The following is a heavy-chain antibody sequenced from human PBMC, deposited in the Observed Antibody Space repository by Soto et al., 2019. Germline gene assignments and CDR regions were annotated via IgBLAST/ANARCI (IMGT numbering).Heavy chain of an antibody. D-gene: IGHD2-15*01. V-gene: IGHV3-30-3*01. J-gene: IGHJ4*02. CDR2: ISYDGSNK. CDR3: ASRYCSGGSCYLPLDY. CDR1: GFTFSSYA. Sequence: GGSLRLSCAASGFTFSSYAMHWVRQAPGKGLEWVAVISYDGSNKYYADSVKGRFTISRDNSKNTLYLQMNSLRAEDTAVYYCASRYCSGGSCYLPLDYWGQGTLVTVSS.